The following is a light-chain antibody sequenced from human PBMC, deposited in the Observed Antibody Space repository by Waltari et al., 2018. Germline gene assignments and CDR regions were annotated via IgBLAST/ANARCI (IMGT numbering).Light chain of an antibody. CDR2: DTS. CDR1: QSVTSY. Sequence: EIVLTQSPGTLSLSPGERATLSCRTIQSVTSYLAWYQPKPGQPPRLLIYDTSNRATGMPSRFTGSGSGTDFTLTISSLEPEDFAVYYCQYRTNWPLTFGGGTKVEMK. CDR3: QYRTNWPLT. J-gene: IGKJ4*01. V-gene: IGKV3-11*01.